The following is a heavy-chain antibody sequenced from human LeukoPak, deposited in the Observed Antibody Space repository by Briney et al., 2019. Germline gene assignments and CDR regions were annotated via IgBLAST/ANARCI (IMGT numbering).Heavy chain of an antibody. CDR2: IYHSGST. D-gene: IGHD7-27*01. V-gene: IGHV4-30-2*01. J-gene: IGHJ3*02. CDR3: ARLGRRAQRAFDI. Sequence: SQTLSLTCTVSGGSISSGGYYWSWIRQPPGKGLEWIGYIYHSGSTYCNPSLKSRVTISVDRSKNQFSLKLSSVTAADTAVYYCARLGRRAQRAFDIWGQGTMVTVSS. CDR1: GGSISSGGYY.